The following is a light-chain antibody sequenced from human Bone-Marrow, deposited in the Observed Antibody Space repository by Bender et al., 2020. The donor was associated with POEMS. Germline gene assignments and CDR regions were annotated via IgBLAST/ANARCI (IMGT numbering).Light chain of an antibody. J-gene: IGLJ1*01. V-gene: IGLV3-1*01. CDR2: QDS. CDR3: QAWASNTAV. Sequence: YELTQPPSVSVSPGQTATITCSGDRLGNADVCWYQQKPGQSPVLVIYQDSMRPSGIPERFSASNSGNTATLTISGTQPTDEADYYCQAWASNTAVFGTGTRVTVL. CDR1: RLGNAD.